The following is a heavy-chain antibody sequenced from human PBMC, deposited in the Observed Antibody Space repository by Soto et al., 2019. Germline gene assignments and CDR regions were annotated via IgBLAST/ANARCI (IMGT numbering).Heavy chain of an antibody. Sequence: PGGSLRLSCAASGFTLGTHVMHWVRQAPGKGLEWVSTLNVNGDNRKYADSVEGRFAISRDTSKNTLLLQINRLRLEDNAVYYCVRSPPATIFGVVMYYLEYWGQGTLVTVSS. CDR3: VRSPPATIFGVVMYYLEY. CDR1: GFTLGTHV. D-gene: IGHD3-3*01. J-gene: IGHJ4*01. CDR2: LNVNGDNR. V-gene: IGHV3-23*01.